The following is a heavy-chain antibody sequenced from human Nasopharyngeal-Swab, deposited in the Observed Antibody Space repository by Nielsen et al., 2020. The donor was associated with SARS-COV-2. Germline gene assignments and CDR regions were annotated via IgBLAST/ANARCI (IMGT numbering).Heavy chain of an antibody. Sequence: WIRQPPGKGLEWVSSVSSSSTYIYYADSVKGRFTVSRDNAKNSLYLQMSSLRTEDAAVYYCARLGSSSWYANWFDPWGQGTLVTVSS. V-gene: IGHV3-21*01. J-gene: IGHJ5*02. CDR3: ARLGSSSWYANWFDP. CDR2: VSSSSTYI. D-gene: IGHD6-13*01.